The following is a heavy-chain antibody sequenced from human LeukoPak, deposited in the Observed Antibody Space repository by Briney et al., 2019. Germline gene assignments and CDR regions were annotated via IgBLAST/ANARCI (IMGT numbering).Heavy chain of an antibody. V-gene: IGHV4-59*13. D-gene: IGHD3-10*01. CDR1: GVSTSSYY. J-gene: IGHJ4*02. CDR2: IYYSGST. Sequence: SETLSLTCTVSGVSTSSYYWSWIRQPPGKGLEWIGYIYYSGSTNYNPSLKSRVTISVDTSKNQFSLKLSSVTAADTAVYYCARGTGGVFDYWGQGTLVTVSS. CDR3: ARGTGGVFDY.